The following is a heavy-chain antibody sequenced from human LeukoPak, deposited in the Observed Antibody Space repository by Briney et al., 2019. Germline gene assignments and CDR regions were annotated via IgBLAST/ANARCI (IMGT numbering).Heavy chain of an antibody. CDR3: AREDNGGATDDGFDV. J-gene: IGHJ3*01. V-gene: IGHV3-23*01. CDR2: IRVGDIT. D-gene: IGHD3-16*01. CDR1: GFTFSSFA. Sequence: RSGGSLRLSCAASGFTFSSFAMSWVRQAPGKGLEWVSVIRVGDITHYADSVKGRFTTSRDSSKNTVYLQMESLRVEDTAVYYCAREDNGGATDDGFDVWGHGTVVTVSS.